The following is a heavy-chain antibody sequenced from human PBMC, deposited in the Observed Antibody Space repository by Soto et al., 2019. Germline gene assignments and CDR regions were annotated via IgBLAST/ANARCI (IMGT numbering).Heavy chain of an antibody. CDR1: RFTFSSYA. D-gene: IGHD6-19*01. Sequence: PGGSLRLSCAASRFTFSSYAMNWVRQAPGKGLEWVSVISDSGGSTYYADSAKGRFTISRDNSKNSLYLQMNRLRAEDTAVYYCAKGAWGIAVADTFDHWGQGTLVTVSS. J-gene: IGHJ4*02. CDR3: AKGAWGIAVADTFDH. CDR2: ISDSGGST. V-gene: IGHV3-23*01.